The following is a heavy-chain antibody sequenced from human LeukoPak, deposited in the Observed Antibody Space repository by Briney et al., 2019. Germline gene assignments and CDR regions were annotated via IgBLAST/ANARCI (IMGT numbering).Heavy chain of an antibody. D-gene: IGHD1-26*01. Sequence: PGGSLRLSCAASGFTFSDYEMNWVRQAPRKGLEWASYIKNSGRDTYYADSVKGRFTISRDNAKNSLYLQMNSLRAEDTALYYCTRGGAASYIADWGQGTLVTVSS. J-gene: IGHJ4*02. CDR3: TRGGAASYIAD. CDR2: IKNSGRDT. CDR1: GFTFSDYE. V-gene: IGHV3-48*03.